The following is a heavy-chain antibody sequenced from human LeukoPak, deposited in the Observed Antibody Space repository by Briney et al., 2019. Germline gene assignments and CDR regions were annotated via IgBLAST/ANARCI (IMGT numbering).Heavy chain of an antibody. CDR3: ARVYSSGWYVLYYYYYGMDV. CDR2: IKQDGSEK. J-gene: IGHJ6*02. D-gene: IGHD6-19*01. CDR1: GFTFSSYW. V-gene: IGHV3-7*01. Sequence: GGSLRLSCAASGFTFSSYWMGWVRQAPGKGLEWVANIKQDGSEKYYVDSVKGRFTISRDNAKNSLYLQMNSLRAEDTAVYYCARVYSSGWYVLYYYYYGMDVWGQGTTVTVSS.